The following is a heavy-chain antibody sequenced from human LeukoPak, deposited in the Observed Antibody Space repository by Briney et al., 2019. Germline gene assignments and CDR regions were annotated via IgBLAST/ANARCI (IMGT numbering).Heavy chain of an antibody. V-gene: IGHV3-73*01. CDR3: TTWDYYDSSGYGPHLWPDAFDI. D-gene: IGHD3-22*01. CDR1: GFTFSGSA. J-gene: IGHJ3*02. Sequence: GGSLRLSCAASGFTFSGSAMHWVRQASGKGLEWVGRIRSKANSYATAYAASVKGRFTISRDDSKNTAYLQMNSLKTEDTAVYYCTTWDYYDSSGYGPHLWPDAFDIWGQGTMVTVSS. CDR2: IRSKANSYAT.